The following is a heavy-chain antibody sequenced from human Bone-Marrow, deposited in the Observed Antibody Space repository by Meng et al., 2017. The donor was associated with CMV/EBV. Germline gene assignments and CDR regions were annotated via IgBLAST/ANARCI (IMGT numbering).Heavy chain of an antibody. V-gene: IGHV3-48*04. CDR1: GFTFSSYS. J-gene: IGHJ6*02. D-gene: IGHD6-13*01. Sequence: GESLKISCAASGFTFSSYSMNWVRQAPGKGLEWVSYISSSSSTIYYADSVKGRFTISRDNAKNSLYLQMNSLRAEDTAVYYCASPYSSSWSYYYGMDVWGQGTTVTVSS. CDR2: ISSSSSTI. CDR3: ASPYSSSWSYYYGMDV.